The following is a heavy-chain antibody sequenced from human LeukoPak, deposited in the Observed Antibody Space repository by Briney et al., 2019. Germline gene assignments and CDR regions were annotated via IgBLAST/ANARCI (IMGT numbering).Heavy chain of an antibody. CDR3: ARANYYYMDV. CDR1: GYRFTSYW. J-gene: IGHJ6*03. D-gene: IGHD5-12*01. Sequence: GEXXKISFKGSGYRFTSYWIGWGRPMPGKGVEWMGIIYPGDSDTRYRPSFQGQVTISADRSISTAYLQWSSLKASDTAMYYCARANYYYMDVWGKGTTVTVSS. V-gene: IGHV5-51*01. CDR2: IYPGDSDT.